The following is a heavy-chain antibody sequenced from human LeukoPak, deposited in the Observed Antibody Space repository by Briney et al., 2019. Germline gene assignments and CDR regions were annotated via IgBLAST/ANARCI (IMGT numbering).Heavy chain of an antibody. CDR2: ISSSSSYI. D-gene: IGHD6-6*01. CDR1: GFTFSSYS. CDR3: AREGAYSSSLKGFDP. J-gene: IGHJ5*02. Sequence: GGSLRLSCAASGFTFSSYSMNWVRQAPGKGLEWVSSISSSSSYIYYADSVKGRFTISRDNAKNSLYLQMNSLRAEDTAVYYCAREGAYSSSLKGFDPWGQGTLVIVS. V-gene: IGHV3-21*01.